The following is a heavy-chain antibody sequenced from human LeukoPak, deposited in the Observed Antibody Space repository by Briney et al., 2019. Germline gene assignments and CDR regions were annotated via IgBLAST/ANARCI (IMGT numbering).Heavy chain of an antibody. D-gene: IGHD3-10*01. CDR1: GFTFSSYG. J-gene: IGHJ5*02. Sequence: GGSLRLSCAASGFTFSSYGVLWVRQAPGKGLEWVAVIWYDGSNKYYADSVKGRFTISRDNSKNTLYLQMNSLRAEDTAVYYCAPTMVRGVISWFDPWGQGTLVTVSS. CDR3: APTMVRGVISWFDP. CDR2: IWYDGSNK. V-gene: IGHV3-33*01.